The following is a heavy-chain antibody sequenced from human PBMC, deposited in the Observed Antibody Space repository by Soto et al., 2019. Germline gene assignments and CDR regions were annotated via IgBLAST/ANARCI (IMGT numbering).Heavy chain of an antibody. CDR3: AIDGRGSRRWYHFDY. D-gene: IGHD6-13*01. Sequence: GGSLRLSCAASGFTFNDYYMSWIRQAPGKGLEWVSYISGGSGYTNYADSVKGRFTISRDNAKNSLYLQMNSLRAEDTALYYCAIDGRGSRRWYHFDYWGQGTLVTVSS. V-gene: IGHV3-11*05. CDR1: GFTFNDYY. CDR2: ISGGSGYT. J-gene: IGHJ4*02.